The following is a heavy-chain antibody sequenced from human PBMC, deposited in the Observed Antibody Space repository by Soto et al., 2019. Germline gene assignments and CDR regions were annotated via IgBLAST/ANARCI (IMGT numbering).Heavy chain of an antibody. Sequence: GGSLRLSCVTSGFTFSRNTMNWVRQSPGKGLEWVASITSSGSYVYYADSVKGRFSASRDNAKNSLSLQMDSLRPDDTAIYFCVKDEGIEAMDVWGQGTTVTVSS. CDR1: GFTFSRNT. J-gene: IGHJ6*02. CDR2: ITSSGSYV. D-gene: IGHD3-3*02. CDR3: VKDEGIEAMDV. V-gene: IGHV3-21*01.